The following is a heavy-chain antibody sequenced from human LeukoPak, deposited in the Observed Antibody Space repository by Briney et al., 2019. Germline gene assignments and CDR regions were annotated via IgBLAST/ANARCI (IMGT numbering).Heavy chain of an antibody. Sequence: GGSLRLSCAASGFTFSSYWMHWVRQAPGKGLVRVSRINSDGSSTSYADSVKGRFTIPRDNAKNTLYLQMNSLRAEDTAVYYCARGEATYYDILTGYSFDYWGQGTLVTVSS. CDR1: GFTFSSYW. V-gene: IGHV3-74*01. J-gene: IGHJ4*02. CDR3: ARGEATYYDILTGYSFDY. D-gene: IGHD3-9*01. CDR2: INSDGSST.